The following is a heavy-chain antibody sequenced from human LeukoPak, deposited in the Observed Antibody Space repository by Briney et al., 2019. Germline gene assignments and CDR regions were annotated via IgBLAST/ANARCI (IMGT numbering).Heavy chain of an antibody. V-gene: IGHV1-2*02. D-gene: IGHD2-2*01. CDR2: INPNSGGT. CDR3: ARLLGYCSSTSCQTY. CDR1: GYTFTGYH. J-gene: IGHJ4*02. Sequence: ASVKVSCKASGYTFTGYHMHWVRQAPGQGLEWMGWINPNSGGTNYAQKFQGRVTMTRDTSISTAYMELSRLRSDDTAVYYCARLLGYCSSTSCQTYWGQGTLVTVSS.